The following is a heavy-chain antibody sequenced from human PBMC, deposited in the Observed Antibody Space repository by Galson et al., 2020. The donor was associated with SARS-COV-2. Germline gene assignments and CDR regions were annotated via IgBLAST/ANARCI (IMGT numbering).Heavy chain of an antibody. D-gene: IGHD1-1*01. CDR1: GGSVSSYGYH. CDR3: TKDWNGPVYN. J-gene: IGHJ4*01. V-gene: IGHV4-31*03. CDR2: IFYNANT. Sequence: SQTLPLTCTASGGSVSSYGYHWGWVRQRPAKGLEWIGYIFYNANTDYNQSLKSRVSIALDTSKNHFSLKLSSVTAADTAVYYCTKDWNGPVYNWGQGTLVTVSS.